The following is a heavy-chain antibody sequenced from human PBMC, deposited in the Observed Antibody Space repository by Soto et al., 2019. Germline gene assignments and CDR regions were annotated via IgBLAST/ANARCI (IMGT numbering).Heavy chain of an antibody. V-gene: IGHV4-34*01. Sequence: NPSETLSLTCAVYGGSFSGYYWSWIRQPPGKGLEWIGEINHSGSTNYNPSLKSRVTISVDTSKNQFSLKLSSVTAADTAVYYCAREAIAVAGTRRVWFDPWGQGTLVTVSS. CDR3: AREAIAVAGTRRVWFDP. CDR1: GGSFSGYY. CDR2: INHSGST. J-gene: IGHJ5*02. D-gene: IGHD6-19*01.